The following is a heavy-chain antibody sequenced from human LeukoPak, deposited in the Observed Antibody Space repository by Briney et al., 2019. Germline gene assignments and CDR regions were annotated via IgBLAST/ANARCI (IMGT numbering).Heavy chain of an antibody. V-gene: IGHV3-7*01. CDR2: IKQDGSEK. Sequence: PGGSLRLSCAASGFTFSSYWMSWVRQAPGKGLEWVANIKQDGSEKYYVDSVKGRFTISRDNAKNSLYLQMNSLRAEDTAVYYCARGGERFLEWLIYFDHWGQGTLVTVSS. CDR1: GFTFSSYW. CDR3: ARGGERFLEWLIYFDH. D-gene: IGHD3-3*01. J-gene: IGHJ4*02.